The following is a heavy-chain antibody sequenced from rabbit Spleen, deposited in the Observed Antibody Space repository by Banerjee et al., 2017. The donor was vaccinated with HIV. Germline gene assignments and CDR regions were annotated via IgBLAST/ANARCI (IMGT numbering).Heavy chain of an antibody. Sequence: QSLEESGGDLVKPGASLTLTCTASGFSFSSGYDMYWVRQAPGKGLEWIAYIYTGSGGTVYATWAKGRFTISKTSSTTVTLQMTSLTAADTATYFCARVGNSDWDYFNLWGQGTLVTVS. J-gene: IGHJ4*01. D-gene: IGHD8-1*01. CDR3: ARVGNSDWDYFNL. V-gene: IGHV1S40*01. CDR2: IYTGSGGT. CDR1: GFSFSSGYD.